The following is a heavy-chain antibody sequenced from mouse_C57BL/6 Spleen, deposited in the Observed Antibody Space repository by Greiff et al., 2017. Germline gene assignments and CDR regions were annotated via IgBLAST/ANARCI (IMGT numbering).Heavy chain of an antibody. CDR1: GYTFTSYW. Sequence: QVQLQQPGAELVRPGSSVKLSCKASGYTFTSYWMDWVKQRPGQGLEWIGNIYPSDSETHYNQKFKDKATLTVDKSSSTAYMQLSSLTSEDSAVYYCAKGSPPYWYFEGWGTGTTVTVSS. CDR2: IYPSDSET. CDR3: AKGSPPYWYFEG. J-gene: IGHJ1*03. D-gene: IGHD1-1*02. V-gene: IGHV1-61*01.